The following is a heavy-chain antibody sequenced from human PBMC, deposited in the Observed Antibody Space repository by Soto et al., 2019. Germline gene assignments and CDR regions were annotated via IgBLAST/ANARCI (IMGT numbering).Heavy chain of an antibody. Sequence: GGSLRLSCAASGFTFSSYSMNWVRQAPGKGLEWVSSISSSSSYIYYADSVKGRFTISRDNARNSLYLQMNSLRAEDTAVYYCARGGGHYFDYWGQGTLVTVSS. J-gene: IGHJ4*02. V-gene: IGHV3-21*01. CDR3: ARGGGHYFDY. CDR2: ISSSSSYI. CDR1: GFTFSSYS. D-gene: IGHD2-15*01.